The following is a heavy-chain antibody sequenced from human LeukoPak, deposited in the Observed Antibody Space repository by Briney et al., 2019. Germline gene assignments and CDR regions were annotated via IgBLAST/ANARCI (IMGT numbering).Heavy chain of an antibody. J-gene: IGHJ4*02. CDR1: GYTFTRYY. CDR2: INPNSGGT. Sequence: GASVKVSCKASGYTFTRYYMYWVRQAPGQGLEWMGWINPNSGGTNYAQKFQGRVTMTRDTSISTAYMELSRLRSDDTAVYYCARGKYSGSYYRYYFDYWGQGTLVTVSS. V-gene: IGHV1-2*02. CDR3: ARGKYSGSYYRYYFDY. D-gene: IGHD1-26*01.